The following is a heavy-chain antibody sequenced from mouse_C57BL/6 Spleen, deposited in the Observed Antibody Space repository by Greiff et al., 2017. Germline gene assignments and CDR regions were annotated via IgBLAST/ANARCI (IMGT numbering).Heavy chain of an antibody. CDR1: GYTFTDYY. V-gene: IGHV1-76*01. Sequence: VQLQQSGAELVRPGASVKLSCKASGYTFTDYYINWVKQRPGQGLEWIARIYPGSGNTYYNEKFKGKATLTAEKSSSTAYMQLSSLTSEDSAVYFCARSFHYYGSSYYLDYWGQGTTLTVSS. CDR3: ARSFHYYGSSYYLDY. CDR2: IYPGSGNT. D-gene: IGHD1-1*01. J-gene: IGHJ2*01.